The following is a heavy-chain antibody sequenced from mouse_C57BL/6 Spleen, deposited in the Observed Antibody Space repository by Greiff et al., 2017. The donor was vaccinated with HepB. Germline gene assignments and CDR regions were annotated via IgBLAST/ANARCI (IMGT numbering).Heavy chain of an antibody. D-gene: IGHD3-2*02. J-gene: IGHJ4*01. V-gene: IGHV5-4*03. CDR2: ISDGGSYT. CDR3: ARGGGLRLQGAMDY. Sequence: EVKVEESGGGLVKPGGSLKLSCAASGFTFSSYAMSWVRQTPEKRLEWVATISDGGSYTYYPDNVKGRFTISRDNAKNNLYLQMSHLKSEDTAMYDCARGGGLRLQGAMDYWGQGTSVTVSS. CDR1: GFTFSSYA.